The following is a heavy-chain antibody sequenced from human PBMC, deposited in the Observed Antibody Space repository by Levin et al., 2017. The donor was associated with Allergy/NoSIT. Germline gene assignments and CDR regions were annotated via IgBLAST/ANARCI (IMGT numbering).Heavy chain of an antibody. CDR2: IYYRGST. CDR3: ARHEGGYYYYGLNV. CDR1: GGSMNSSHYY. J-gene: IGHJ6*02. V-gene: IGHV4-39*01. Sequence: SQTLSLTCTVSGGSMNSSHYYWARIRQPPGKGLEWLVCIYYRGSTYYNPSLKSRLIMSVDTPKNQFSLRLSSVTAADTAIYYCARHEGGYYYYGLNVWGQGTTVTVSS.